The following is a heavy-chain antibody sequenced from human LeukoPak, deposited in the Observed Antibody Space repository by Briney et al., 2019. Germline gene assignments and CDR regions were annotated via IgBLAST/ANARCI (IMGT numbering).Heavy chain of an antibody. CDR3: ARDYGHDDILTGYSI. D-gene: IGHD3-9*01. CDR1: GGSISSYY. Sequence: LSETLSLTCTVSGGSISSYYWSWMRQPAAKGLEWIGRIYTSGSTNYNPSLTSRVTMSVDTSKNQFSLKLSSVTAADTAVYYCARDYGHDDILTGYSIWGQETLVTVSS. CDR2: IYTSGST. J-gene: IGHJ4*02. V-gene: IGHV4-4*07.